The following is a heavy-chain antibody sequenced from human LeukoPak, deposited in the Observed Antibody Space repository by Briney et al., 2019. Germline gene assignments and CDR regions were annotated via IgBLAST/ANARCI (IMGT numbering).Heavy chain of an antibody. CDR3: AGLYDSSGYSSY. CDR1: GGSISSYY. Sequence: SETLSLTCTVSGGSISSYYWCWIRQPPGKGLEWIGYIYYSGSTNYNPSLKSRVTISVDTSKNQFSLKLSSVTAADTAVYYCAGLYDSSGYSSYWGQGTLVTVSS. CDR2: IYYSGST. D-gene: IGHD3-22*01. V-gene: IGHV4-59*01. J-gene: IGHJ4*02.